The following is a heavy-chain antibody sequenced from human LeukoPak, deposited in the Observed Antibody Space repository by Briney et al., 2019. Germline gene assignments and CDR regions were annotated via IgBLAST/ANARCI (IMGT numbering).Heavy chain of an antibody. J-gene: IGHJ4*02. CDR1: GFTFSSYA. D-gene: IGHD3-22*01. V-gene: IGHV3-23*01. CDR3: AKAGDSSGYYYDYFDY. Sequence: GGSLRLSCAASGFTFSSYAMSWVRQAPGKGLEWVSAISGSGGSTYYADSVKGRFTISRDNSKNTLYLQMNSLRAEGTAVYYCAKAGDSSGYYYDYFDYWGRGTLVTVSS. CDR2: ISGSGGST.